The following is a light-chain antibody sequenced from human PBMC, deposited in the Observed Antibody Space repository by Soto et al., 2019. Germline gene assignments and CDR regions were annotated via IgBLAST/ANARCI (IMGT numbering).Light chain of an antibody. CDR1: QDISNY. J-gene: IGKJ3*01. V-gene: IGKV1-33*01. Sequence: DIQMTQSPSSLSASVGDRVTITCQASQDISNYLNWYQQKPGQAPKLLIYDASNLDIGVPSRFSGSGSGKRFRLSISSLQPDDIATYYCQQYDNLPLFVPGTRVGIK. CDR3: QQYDNLPL. CDR2: DAS.